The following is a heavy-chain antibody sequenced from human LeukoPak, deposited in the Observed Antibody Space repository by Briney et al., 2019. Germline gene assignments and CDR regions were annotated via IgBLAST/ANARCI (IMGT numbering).Heavy chain of an antibody. J-gene: IGHJ4*02. V-gene: IGHV4-59*08. Sequence: SETLSLTCTGSGGSISSYYWSWIRQPPGKGLEWIGYIYYSGSTNYNPSLKSRVTISVDTSKNQFSLKLSSVTAADTAVYYCARTGTSPFDYWGQGTLVTVPS. D-gene: IGHD1-1*01. CDR1: GGSISSYY. CDR3: ARTGTSPFDY. CDR2: IYYSGST.